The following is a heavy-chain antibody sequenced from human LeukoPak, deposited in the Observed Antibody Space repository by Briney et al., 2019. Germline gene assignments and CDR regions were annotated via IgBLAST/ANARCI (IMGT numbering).Heavy chain of an antibody. CDR3: ESGMGLNIVATFGY. Sequence: PGGSLRLSCAASGFTFSNYCMHWVRQAPGKGLEWVALIWYDGSNKYYADSVKGRFIISRDNAKNTLYLQMNSLRAEDTAVSSCESGMGLNIVATFGYWGQGTLVTVSS. CDR1: GFTFSNYC. D-gene: IGHD5-12*01. V-gene: IGHV3-33*01. J-gene: IGHJ4*02. CDR2: IWYDGSNK.